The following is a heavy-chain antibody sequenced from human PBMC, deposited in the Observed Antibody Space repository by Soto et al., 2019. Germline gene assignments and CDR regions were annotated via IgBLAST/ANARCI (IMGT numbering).Heavy chain of an antibody. Sequence: GSLRLSCAASGFTFSSYSMNWVRQAPGKGLEWVSSISSSSSYIYYADSVKGRFTISRDNAKNSLYLQMNSLRAEDTAVYYCARYHRSSLPCYFDYWGQGTLVTVSS. CDR3: ARYHRSSLPCYFDY. D-gene: IGHD2-2*01. CDR1: GFTFSSYS. CDR2: ISSSSSYI. V-gene: IGHV3-21*01. J-gene: IGHJ4*02.